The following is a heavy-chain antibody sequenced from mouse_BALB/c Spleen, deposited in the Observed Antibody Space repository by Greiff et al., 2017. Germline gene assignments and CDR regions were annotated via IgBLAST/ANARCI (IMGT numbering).Heavy chain of an antibody. CDR3: ASGDYYGSSYFDY. CDR2: ISTYYGDA. J-gene: IGHJ2*01. V-gene: IGHV1S137*01. Sequence: QVQLQQSGAELVRPGVSVKISCKGSGYTFTDYAMHWVKQSHAKSLEWIGVISTYYGDASYNQKFKGKATMTVDKSSSTAYMELARLTSEDSAIYYCASGDYYGSSYFDYWGQGTTLTVSS. CDR1: GYTFTDYA. D-gene: IGHD1-1*01.